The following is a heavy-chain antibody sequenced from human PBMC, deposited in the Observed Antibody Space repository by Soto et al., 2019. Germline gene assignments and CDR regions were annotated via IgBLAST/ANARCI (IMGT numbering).Heavy chain of an antibody. D-gene: IGHD2-2*01. Sequence: GGSLRLSCAASGFTFRSYGIHWVRQAPGKGLEWVALIWFDGSKKYYVDSVKGRFAVSRDNSKNTLYLQMNSLRVEDMAVYYCARDRLVPYGYGMDVWGQGTTVTVSS. CDR3: ARDRLVPYGYGMDV. CDR1: GFTFRSYG. J-gene: IGHJ6*02. CDR2: IWFDGSKK. V-gene: IGHV3-33*01.